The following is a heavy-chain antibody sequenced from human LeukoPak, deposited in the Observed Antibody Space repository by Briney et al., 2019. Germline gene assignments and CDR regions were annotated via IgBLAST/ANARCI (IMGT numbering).Heavy chain of an antibody. CDR1: GFTFSNYW. CDR2: IKQDGSEK. CDR3: AKDQSRGYDYVWGSYDY. V-gene: IGHV3-7*01. Sequence: PGGSLRLSCAASGFTFSNYWMSWVRQAPGKGLEWVANIKQDGSEKYYVDSVKGRFTISRDNSKNTLYLQMNSLRAEDTAVYYCAKDQSRGYDYVWGSYDYWGQGSLVTVSS. D-gene: IGHD3-16*01. J-gene: IGHJ4*02.